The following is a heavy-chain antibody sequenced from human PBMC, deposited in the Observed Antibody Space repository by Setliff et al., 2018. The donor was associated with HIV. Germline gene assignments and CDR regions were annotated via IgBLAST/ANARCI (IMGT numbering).Heavy chain of an antibody. CDR1: GVASSRYW. Sequence: GGSLRLSCTGSGVASSRYWMGWVRQAPGRGLEWVANINRDGSDKNYVDSVKGRFTISRDNAKNSLYLQMNSLRAEDTAVYYCARDLDYGDDWGQGTLVTVSS. CDR2: INRDGSDK. D-gene: IGHD3-16*01. CDR3: ARDLDYGDD. V-gene: IGHV3-7*01. J-gene: IGHJ4*02.